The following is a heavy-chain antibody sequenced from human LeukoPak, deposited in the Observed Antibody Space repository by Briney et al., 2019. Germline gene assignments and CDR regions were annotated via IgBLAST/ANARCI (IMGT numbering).Heavy chain of an antibody. Sequence: ASVKVSCKASGYTFTGYYMHWVRQAPGQGLEWMGWINPNSGGTNYAQKFQGRVTMTRDTSISTAYMELSRLRSDDTAVYYCAREPNYYDSSGYYSDYYMDVWGKGTTVTISS. D-gene: IGHD3-22*01. V-gene: IGHV1-2*02. CDR1: GYTFTGYY. J-gene: IGHJ6*03. CDR2: INPNSGGT. CDR3: AREPNYYDSSGYYSDYYMDV.